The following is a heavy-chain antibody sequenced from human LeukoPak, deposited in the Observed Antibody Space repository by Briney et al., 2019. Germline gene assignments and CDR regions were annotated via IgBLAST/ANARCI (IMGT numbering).Heavy chain of an antibody. CDR1: GFTFSSYG. Sequence: GGSLRLSCAASGFTFSSYGIHWVRQAAGKGLEWVAFIRYDGSNKYYADSVKGRFTISRDNSKNTLYLQMNRLRAEDTAVYYCAKDFSVYYYDSRVLDYWGQGTLVTVSS. CDR2: IRYDGSNK. J-gene: IGHJ4*02. CDR3: AKDFSVYYYDSRVLDY. D-gene: IGHD3-22*01. V-gene: IGHV3-30*02.